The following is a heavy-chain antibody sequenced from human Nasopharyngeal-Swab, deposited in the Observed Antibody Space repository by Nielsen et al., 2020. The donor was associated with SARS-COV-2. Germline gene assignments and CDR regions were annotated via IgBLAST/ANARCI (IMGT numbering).Heavy chain of an antibody. D-gene: IGHD2-15*01. CDR3: ARRGVVVRGGYYLDY. V-gene: IGHV4-39*01. CDR1: GGSISSSSYY. CDR2: IYYSGST. J-gene: IGHJ4*02. Sequence: SETLSLTCTVSGGSISSSSYYWGWIRQPPGKGLEWIGSIYYSGSTYYHPSLKSRVTLSVDTSKHQFSLKLSSVTAADTAVYYCARRGVVVRGGYYLDYWGQGTLVTVSS.